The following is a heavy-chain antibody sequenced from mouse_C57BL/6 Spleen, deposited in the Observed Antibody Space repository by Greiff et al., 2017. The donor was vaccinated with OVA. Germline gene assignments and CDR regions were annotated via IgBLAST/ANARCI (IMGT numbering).Heavy chain of an antibody. CDR1: GFTFTDYY. Sequence: EVQLQQSGPELVKPGASVKISCTASGFTFTDYYMNWVKQSHGKSLEWIGDINPNNGGTSYNQKFKGKATLTVDKSSSTAYMELRSLTSEDSAVYYCARVGNFYAMDYWGQGTSVTVSS. CDR3: ARVGNFYAMDY. D-gene: IGHD2-1*01. CDR2: INPNNGGT. J-gene: IGHJ4*01. V-gene: IGHV1-26*01.